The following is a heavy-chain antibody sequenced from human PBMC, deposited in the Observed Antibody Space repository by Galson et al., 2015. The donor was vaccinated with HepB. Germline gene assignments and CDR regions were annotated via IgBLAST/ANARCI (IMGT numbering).Heavy chain of an antibody. V-gene: IGHV1-46*01. CDR1: GYTFTSYY. J-gene: IGHJ6*02. Sequence: SCKASGYTFTSYYMHWARQAPGQGLEWMGIINPSGGSTSYAQKFQGRVTMTRDTSTSTVYMELSSLRSEDTAVYYCARDLEAAAAGPYYYYYGMDVWGQGTTVTVSS. D-gene: IGHD6-13*01. CDR2: INPSGGST. CDR3: ARDLEAAAAGPYYYYYGMDV.